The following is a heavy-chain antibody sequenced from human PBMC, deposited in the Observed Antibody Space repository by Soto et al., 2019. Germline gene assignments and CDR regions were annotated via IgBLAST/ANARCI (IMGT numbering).Heavy chain of an antibody. D-gene: IGHD2-21*01. CDR1: GFTFSSYS. CDR2: ISGSGQTT. V-gene: IGHV3-23*01. J-gene: IGHJ4*02. Sequence: EVQLLESGGGSVQPGGSLMLSCAASGFTFSSYSLSWLRQAPGKGLEWVSGISGSGQTTHYKDSVKGRFTISRDNFRNTLYLQVNSLRAEDTAIYFCAKSRGDRWTTYFFDYWGQGALVTVSS. CDR3: AKSRGDRWTTYFFDY.